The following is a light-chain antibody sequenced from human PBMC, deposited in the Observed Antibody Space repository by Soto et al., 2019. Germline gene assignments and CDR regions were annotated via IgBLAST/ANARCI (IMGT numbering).Light chain of an antibody. J-gene: IGKJ4*01. CDR3: HQSHDWPLT. V-gene: IGKV3D-15*01. Sequence: EIVMTQSQATLSVSPGERATLSCRASQSVSSNFSWYQQRPAQAPRLLIYDVSTRATGVPTRFSGSGSGTEFTLSISSLQSEDFAVYYCHQSHDWPLTFGGGTRVEIK. CDR1: QSVSSN. CDR2: DVS.